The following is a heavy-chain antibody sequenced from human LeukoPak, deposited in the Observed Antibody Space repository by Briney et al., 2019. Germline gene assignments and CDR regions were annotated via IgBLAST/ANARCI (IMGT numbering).Heavy chain of an antibody. Sequence: GASVKVSCKASGGTFSSYAISWVRQATGQGLEWMGWMNPNSGNTGYAQKFQGRVTMTRNTSISTAYMELSSLRSEDTAVYYCARGHAYYDFWSGYYTGIEGEAFDYWGQGTLVTVSS. CDR1: GGTFSSYA. CDR2: MNPNSGNT. CDR3: ARGHAYYDFWSGYYTGIEGEAFDY. J-gene: IGHJ4*02. D-gene: IGHD3-3*01. V-gene: IGHV1-8*02.